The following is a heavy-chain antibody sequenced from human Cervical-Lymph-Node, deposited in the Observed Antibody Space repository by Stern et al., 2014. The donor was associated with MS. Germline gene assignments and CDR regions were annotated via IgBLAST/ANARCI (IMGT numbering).Heavy chain of an antibody. CDR3: ALHSYTRFFDY. CDR2: INTKTGNP. D-gene: IGHD2-2*02. CDR1: GYTFTSYS. J-gene: IGHJ4*02. V-gene: IGHV7-4-1*02. Sequence: QMQLVQSGSELKKPGASVKVSCKASGYTFTSYSMNWVRQAPGQGLEWMGWINTKTGNPTYTQGFTGPVVISMDTSLSTAYMQITTLKAEDTAVYYCALHSYTRFFDYWGQGTLVTVSS.